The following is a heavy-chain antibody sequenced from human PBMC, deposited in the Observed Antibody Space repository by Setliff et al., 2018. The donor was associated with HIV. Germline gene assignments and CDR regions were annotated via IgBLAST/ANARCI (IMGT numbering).Heavy chain of an antibody. J-gene: IGHJ4*02. V-gene: IGHV5-10-1*01. Sequence: GESLKISCKGSGYTFSNYYITWVRQVSGKGLEWMGRMNPADFYTDYSPSFQGHVTVSVDKSIGTAYLEWSSLKASDTAMYYCARHTRGGSYYGVDYWGQGTLVTVSS. CDR1: GYTFSNYY. CDR3: ARHTRGGSYYGVDY. CDR2: MNPADFYT. D-gene: IGHD1-26*01.